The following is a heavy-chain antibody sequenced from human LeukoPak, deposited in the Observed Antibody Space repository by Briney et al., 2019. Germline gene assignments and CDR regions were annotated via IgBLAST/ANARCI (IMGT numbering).Heavy chain of an antibody. D-gene: IGHD4-17*01. Sequence: PGGSLRLSCAASGFTFNIYAMNWIRQAPGKGLEWVSAISISGDTTYYADAVKGRFTISRDNSKNTVYLQMNSLRAEDTAVYYCANEIRPNDYWGQGTLVTVSS. J-gene: IGHJ4*02. CDR1: GFTFNIYA. CDR3: ANEIRPNDY. V-gene: IGHV3-23*01. CDR2: ISISGDTT.